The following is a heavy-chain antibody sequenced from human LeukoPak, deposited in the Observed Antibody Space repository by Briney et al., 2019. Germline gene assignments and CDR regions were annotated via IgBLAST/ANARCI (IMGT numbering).Heavy chain of an antibody. CDR3: ARTGYYDFWSGYYDY. Sequence: SETLSLTCDVSGYSISSGYYWGWIRQPPGKGLEWIGSIYHSGSTYYNPSLKSRVTISVDTSKNQFSLKLSSVTAADTAVYYCARTGYYDFWSGYYDYWGQGTLVTVSS. J-gene: IGHJ4*02. V-gene: IGHV4-38-2*01. CDR1: GYSISSGYY. CDR2: IYHSGST. D-gene: IGHD3-3*01.